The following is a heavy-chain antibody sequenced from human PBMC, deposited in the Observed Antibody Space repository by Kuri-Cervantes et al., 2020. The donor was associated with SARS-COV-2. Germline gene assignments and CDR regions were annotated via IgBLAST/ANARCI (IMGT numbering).Heavy chain of an antibody. D-gene: IGHD6-19*01. CDR1: GGSFSGYY. V-gene: IGHV4-34*10. J-gene: IGHJ4*02. CDR2: IHSGGNT. Sequence: ESLKISCAVYGGSFSGYYWSWIRQPPGKGLEWIATIHSGGNTYYNVSLRSRLTMSVDTSKNQFSLRLTSVTAADMAVYYCIAYPHGWVTGGGFWGQGTLVTVSS. CDR3: IAYPHGWVTGGGF.